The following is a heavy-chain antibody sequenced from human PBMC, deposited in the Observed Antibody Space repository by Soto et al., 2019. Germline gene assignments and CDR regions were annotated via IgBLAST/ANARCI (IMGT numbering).Heavy chain of an antibody. CDR2: INDSGST. CDR1: GASLSGYY. V-gene: IGHV4-34*01. CDR3: AKHLGFCSGDGCYRGFDC. J-gene: IGHJ4*02. Sequence: QVQLQQWGAGLLKPSETLSLTCAVSGASLSGYYRSWIRQPPGKGLEWFGEINDSGSTSYNPSLKSRVTISVDTSKNQFSLKLTSVTAADTAVYYCAKHLGFCSGDGCYRGFDCWGQGTLVTVSS. D-gene: IGHD2-15*01.